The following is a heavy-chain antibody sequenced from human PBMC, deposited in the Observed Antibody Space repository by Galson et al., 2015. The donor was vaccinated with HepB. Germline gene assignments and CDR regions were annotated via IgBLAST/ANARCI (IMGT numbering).Heavy chain of an antibody. Sequence: QSGAEVKKPGESLKISCKGSGYSFTSYWIGWVRQMPGKGLEWMGIIYPGDSDTRYSPSFQGQVTISADKSISTAYLQWSSLKASDTAMYYCARRSAYYDSSGYYSMAVFDIWGQGTMGTVSS. CDR3: ARRSAYYDSSGYYSMAVFDI. V-gene: IGHV5-51*03. CDR2: IYPGDSDT. J-gene: IGHJ3*02. CDR1: GYSFTSYW. D-gene: IGHD3-22*01.